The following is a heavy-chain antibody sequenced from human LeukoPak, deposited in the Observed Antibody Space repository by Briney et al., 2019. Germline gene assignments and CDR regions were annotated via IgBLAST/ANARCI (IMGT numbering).Heavy chain of an antibody. CDR3: ARGRRGYYYYMDV. CDR2: IYYSGST. V-gene: IGHV4-30-4*08. CDR1: GGSISSGDYY. Sequence: TSETLPLTCTVSGGSISSGDYYWSWIRQPPGKGLEWIGYIYYSGSTYYNPSLKSRVTISVDTSKNQFSLKLSSVTAADTAVYYCARGRRGYYYYMDVWGKGTTVTVSS. J-gene: IGHJ6*03.